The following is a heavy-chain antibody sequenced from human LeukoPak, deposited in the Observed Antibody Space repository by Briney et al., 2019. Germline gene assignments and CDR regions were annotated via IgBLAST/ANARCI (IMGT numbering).Heavy chain of an antibody. CDR2: ISSSSSTI. CDR3: ARDRGWFGEFSTYYFDY. V-gene: IGHV3-48*01. J-gene: IGHJ4*02. D-gene: IGHD3-10*01. Sequence: TGGSLRLSCAAPGFTFSSYSMNWVRQAPGKGLEWVSYISSSSSTIYYADSVKGRFTISRDNAKNSLYLQMNSLRAEDTAVYYCARDRGWFGEFSTYYFDYWGQGTLVTVSS. CDR1: GFTFSSYS.